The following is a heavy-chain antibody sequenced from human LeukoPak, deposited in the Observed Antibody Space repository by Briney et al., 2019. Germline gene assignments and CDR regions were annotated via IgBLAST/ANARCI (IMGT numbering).Heavy chain of an antibody. J-gene: IGHJ5*02. CDR1: GFTFSSYA. CDR3: AIDGEAALGNWNRYNWFDP. V-gene: IGHV3-30-3*01. CDR2: ISYDGSNK. Sequence: PGGSLRLSCAASGFTFSSYAMHWVRQAPGKGLEWVAVISYDGSNKYYADSVKGRFTISRDNSKSPLYLQMNSLRAEDTAVYYCAIDGEAALGNWNRYNWFDPWGQGTLVTVSS. D-gene: IGHD1-1*01.